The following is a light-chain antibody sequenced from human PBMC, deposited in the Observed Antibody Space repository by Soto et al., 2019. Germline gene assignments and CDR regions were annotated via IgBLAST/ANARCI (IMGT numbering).Light chain of an antibody. CDR1: QSISSW. CDR2: DAS. V-gene: IGKV1-5*01. Sequence: TQSPATLSASVGERVTITCRASQSISSWLAWYQQKPGKAPKLLIYDASSLESGVPSRFSGSGSGTEFTLTISSLQPDDFATYYCQQYNSYLWTFGQGTKV. J-gene: IGKJ1*01. CDR3: QQYNSYLWT.